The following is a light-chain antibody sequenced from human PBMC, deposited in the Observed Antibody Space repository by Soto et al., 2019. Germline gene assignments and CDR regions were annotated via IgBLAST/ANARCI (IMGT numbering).Light chain of an antibody. V-gene: IGLV4-69*01. Sequence: QPVLTQSPSASASLGASVKLTCTLGRGYSSYAIAWHQQQPEKGPRYLMKLNSDGSHSKGDGIPDRFSGSSSGAERYLTISSLQSEDEADYYCQTWGTGIHVFGTGTNLTVL. CDR3: QTWGTGIHV. CDR1: RGYSSYA. CDR2: LNSDGSH. J-gene: IGLJ1*01.